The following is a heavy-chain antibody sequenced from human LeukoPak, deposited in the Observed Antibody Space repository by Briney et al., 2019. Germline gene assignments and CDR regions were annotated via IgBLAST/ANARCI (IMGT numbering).Heavy chain of an antibody. Sequence: SETLSLTCTVSGGSISSYYWSWIRQPAGKGLEWIGRIYTSGSTNYNPSLKSRVTMSVDTSKNQFSLKLSSVTAADTAVYYCARGLTHYYDSSGYYDYWGQGTLVTVSS. CDR2: IYTSGST. CDR3: ARGLTHYYDSSGYYDY. CDR1: GGSISSYY. J-gene: IGHJ4*02. D-gene: IGHD3-22*01. V-gene: IGHV4-4*07.